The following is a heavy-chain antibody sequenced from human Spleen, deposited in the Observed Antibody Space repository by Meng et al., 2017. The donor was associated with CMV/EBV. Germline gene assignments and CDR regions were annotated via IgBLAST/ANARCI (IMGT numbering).Heavy chain of an antibody. Sequence: SETLSLTCTVSGGSISSYYWSWIRQPPGKGLEWIGYIYYSGSTNYNPSLKSRVTISVDTSKNQFSLKLNSVTAADTAVYFCARLLTSGFPYYYGLDVWGQGTTVTVSS. CDR1: GGSISSYY. CDR3: ARLLTSGFPYYYGLDV. D-gene: IGHD2-2*01. CDR2: IYYSGST. V-gene: IGHV4-59*01. J-gene: IGHJ6*02.